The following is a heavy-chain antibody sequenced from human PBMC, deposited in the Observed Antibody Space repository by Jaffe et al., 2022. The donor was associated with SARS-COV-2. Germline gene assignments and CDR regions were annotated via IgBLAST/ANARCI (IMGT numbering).Heavy chain of an antibody. V-gene: IGHV3-23*01. CDR1: GFTFSSYA. CDR2: ISGSGGST. Sequence: EVQLLESGGGLVQPGGSLRLSCAASGFTFSSYAMSWVRQAPGKGLEWVSAISGSGGSTYYADSVKGRFTISRDNSKNTLYLQMNSLRAEDTAVYYCATGVGVVVPAAGAAHIYYYYGMDVWGQGTTVTVSS. D-gene: IGHD2-2*01. J-gene: IGHJ6*02. CDR3: ATGVGVVVPAAGAAHIYYYYGMDV.